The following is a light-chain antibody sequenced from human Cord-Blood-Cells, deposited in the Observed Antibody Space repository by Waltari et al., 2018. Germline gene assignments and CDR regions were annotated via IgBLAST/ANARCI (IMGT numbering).Light chain of an antibody. CDR1: QSVLYSSNNKNY. CDR2: WAS. CDR3: QQYYSTPYT. Sequence: IVLTQSLVFLPRSLDERAAIDCKSSQSVLYSSNNKNYLAWYQQKPGQPPKLLIYWASTRESGVPVRCSGSGSGTVFTLTISSLKGEDVAVYYCQQYYSTPYTFGQGTKLEIK. V-gene: IGKV4-1*01. J-gene: IGKJ2*01.